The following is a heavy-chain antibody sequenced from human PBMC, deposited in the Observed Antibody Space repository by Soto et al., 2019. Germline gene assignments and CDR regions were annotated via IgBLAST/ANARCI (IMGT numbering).Heavy chain of an antibody. D-gene: IGHD3-3*01. J-gene: IGHJ6*02. Sequence: LRLSCAASGFTFSGSAMHWVRQASGKGLEWVSRIRSKANSYATAYAASVKGRFTISRDDSKNTAYLQMNSLKTEDTAVYYCTSRFKITIFGVVTPRVDVWGQGTTVTVSS. CDR3: TSRFKITIFGVVTPRVDV. V-gene: IGHV3-73*01. CDR2: IRSKANSYAT. CDR1: GFTFSGSA.